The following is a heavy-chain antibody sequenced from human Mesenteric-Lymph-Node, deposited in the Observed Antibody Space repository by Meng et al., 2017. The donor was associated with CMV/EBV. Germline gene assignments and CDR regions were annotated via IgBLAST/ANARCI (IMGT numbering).Heavy chain of an antibody. J-gene: IGHJ6*02. CDR3: ARVQAEYDFWSGSDYYYGMDV. CDR1: GGTFSSYA. D-gene: IGHD3-3*01. V-gene: IGHV1-69*05. CDR2: IIPIFGTA. Sequence: SVKVSCKASGGTFSSYAISWVRQAPGQGLEWMGGIIPIFGTANYAQKFQGRVTITTDESTSTAYMELSSLRSEDTAVYYWARVQAEYDFWSGSDYYYGMDVWGQGTTVTVSS.